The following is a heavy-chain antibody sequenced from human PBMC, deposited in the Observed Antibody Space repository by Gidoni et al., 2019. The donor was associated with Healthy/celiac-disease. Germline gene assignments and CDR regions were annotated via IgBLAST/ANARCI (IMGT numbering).Heavy chain of an antibody. CDR1: GGSFSGYY. J-gene: IGHJ4*02. CDR2: INHSGST. D-gene: IGHD6-13*01. Sequence: QVQLQQWGAGLLKPSETLSLTCAVYGGSFSGYYWSWIRQPPGKGLEWIGEINHSGSTNYNPSLKSRVTISVDTSKNQFSLKLSSVTAADTAVYYCASSIAAAGTTASDYWGQGTLVTVSS. CDR3: ASSIAAAGTTASDY. V-gene: IGHV4-34*01.